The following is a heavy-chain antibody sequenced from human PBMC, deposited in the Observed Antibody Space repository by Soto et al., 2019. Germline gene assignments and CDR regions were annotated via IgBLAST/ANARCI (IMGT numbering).Heavy chain of an antibody. CDR1: GYTFTGCY. D-gene: IGHD6-19*01. CDR3: ARGNGSGWYYYFDY. V-gene: IGHV1-2*04. CDR2: INPNSGGT. J-gene: IGHJ4*02. Sequence: GASVEVSCKESGYTFTGCYRRWVRQAPGQGLEWMGWINPNSGGTNYAQKFQGWVTMTRDTSISTAYMELSRLRSDDTAVYYCARGNGSGWYYYFDYWGQGTLVTVSS.